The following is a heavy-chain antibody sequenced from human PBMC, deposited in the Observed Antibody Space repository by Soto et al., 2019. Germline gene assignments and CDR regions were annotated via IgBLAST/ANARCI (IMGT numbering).Heavy chain of an antibody. Sequence: QVQLVQSGAEVKKPGASVKVSCKASGYTFTGYYMHWVRQAPGQGLEWMGWINPNSGGTNYAQKFQGRVTMTRDTSISTAYMELSRLRSDDTAVYYCARVGHLSRRSPRYFDYWGQGTLVTVSS. D-gene: IGHD3-16*01. CDR2: INPNSGGT. V-gene: IGHV1-2*02. CDR3: ARVGHLSRRSPRYFDY. J-gene: IGHJ4*02. CDR1: GYTFTGYY.